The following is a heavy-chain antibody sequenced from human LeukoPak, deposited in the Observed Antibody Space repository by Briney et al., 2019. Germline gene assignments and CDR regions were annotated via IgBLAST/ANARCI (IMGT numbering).Heavy chain of an antibody. J-gene: IGHJ4*02. CDR1: EFTFSSYS. Sequence: PGGSLRLSCAASEFTFSSYSMNWVRQAPGKGLEWVSSISSSSSYIYYADSVKGRFTISRDNAKNSLYLQMNSLRAEDTAVYYCARGGFYDFWSGYDYWGQGTLVTVSS. CDR2: ISSSSSYI. CDR3: ARGGFYDFWSGYDY. D-gene: IGHD3-3*01. V-gene: IGHV3-21*01.